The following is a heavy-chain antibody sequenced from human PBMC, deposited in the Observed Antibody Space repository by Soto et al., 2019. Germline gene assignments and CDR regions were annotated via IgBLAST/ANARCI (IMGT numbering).Heavy chain of an antibody. V-gene: IGHV3-30*03. CDR2: IGRDGSAK. CDR3: AREAAHGNWYLDL. J-gene: IGHJ2*01. Sequence: VQLVESGGAVVQPGRSLRLSCAASGFTFGAYGMHWVRQSPGKGLEWVAVIGRDGSAKVYTDSVKGRFTMSRDNSMNTLHMQMDSLREEDTAVYYCAREAAHGNWYLDLWGRGTLVTVSS. CDR1: GFTFGAYG.